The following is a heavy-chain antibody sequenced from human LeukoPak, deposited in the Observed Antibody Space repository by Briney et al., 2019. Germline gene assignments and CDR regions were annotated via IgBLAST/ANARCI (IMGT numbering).Heavy chain of an antibody. V-gene: IGHV4-34*01. CDR1: GGSFSGYY. CDR3: ARLQRAIGY. J-gene: IGHJ4*02. Sequence: SETLSLTCAVYGGSFSGYYWSWIRQPPGKGLEWIGEINHSGSTNYNPSLKSRVTISLDMSKNQFSLKLTSVTAADTAVYYCARLQRAIGYWGQGTLVTVSS. CDR2: INHSGST.